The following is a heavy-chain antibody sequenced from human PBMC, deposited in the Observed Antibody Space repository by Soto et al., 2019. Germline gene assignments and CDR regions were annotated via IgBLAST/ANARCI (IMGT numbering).Heavy chain of an antibody. CDR2: ISYDGSNK. CDR3: ARDLPAYYDILLGHNYYGMDV. D-gene: IGHD3-9*01. J-gene: IGHJ6*02. Sequence: GGSLRLSCAASGFTFSSYAMHWVRQAPGKGLEWVAVISYDGSNKYYADSVKGRFTISRDNSKNTLYLQMNSLRAEDTAVYYCARDLPAYYDILLGHNYYGMDVWGQGTTVTVSS. CDR1: GFTFSSYA. V-gene: IGHV3-30-3*01.